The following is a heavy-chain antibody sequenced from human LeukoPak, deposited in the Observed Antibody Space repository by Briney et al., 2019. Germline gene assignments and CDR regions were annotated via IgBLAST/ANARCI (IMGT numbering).Heavy chain of an antibody. CDR2: ISYDGSNK. CDR3: ARGGYSFDY. Sequence: GGSLRLSCAASGSTFSSYAMYWVRQAPGKGLEWVAVISYDGSNKYYADSVKGRFTISRDNSKNTLYLQMNSLRVEDTAVYYCARGGYSFDYLGQGTLVTVSS. J-gene: IGHJ4*02. CDR1: GSTFSSYA. D-gene: IGHD5-12*01. V-gene: IGHV3-30*04.